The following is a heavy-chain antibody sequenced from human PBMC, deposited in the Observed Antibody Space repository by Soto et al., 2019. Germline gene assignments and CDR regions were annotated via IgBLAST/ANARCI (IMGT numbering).Heavy chain of an antibody. CDR2: ISGSGGST. V-gene: IGHV3-23*01. CDR3: AKDRYSSGWARPYYYYGMDG. D-gene: IGHD6-19*01. J-gene: IGHJ6*02. Sequence: GGSLRLSCAASGFTFSSYAMSWVRQAPGKGLEWVSAISGSGGSTYYADSVKGRFTISRDNSKNTLYLQMNSLRAEDTAVYYCAKDRYSSGWARPYYYYGMDGWGQGTTVTVAS. CDR1: GFTFSSYA.